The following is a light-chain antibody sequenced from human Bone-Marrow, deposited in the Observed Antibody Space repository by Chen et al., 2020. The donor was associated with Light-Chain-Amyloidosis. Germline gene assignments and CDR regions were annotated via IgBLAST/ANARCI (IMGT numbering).Light chain of an antibody. CDR2: ADS. V-gene: IGLV3-21*02. Sequence: SYVLTQPSSVSVAPGQTATIACGGNNIGSTSVQWYQQTPGQAPLLVVYADSDRPSGIPERLSGSNSGNKATLTISRVEAGDEADYYCQVWDRSSDRPVFGGGTKLTVL. CDR1: NIGSTS. CDR3: QVWDRSSDRPV. J-gene: IGLJ3*02.